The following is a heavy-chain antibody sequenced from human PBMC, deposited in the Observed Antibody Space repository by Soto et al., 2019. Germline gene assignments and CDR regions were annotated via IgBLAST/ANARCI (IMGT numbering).Heavy chain of an antibody. CDR1: GFTFSSSA. CDR2: IDAGNGNA. V-gene: IGHV1-3*01. Sequence: ASVKVSCKTSGFTFSSSAVHWVRQARGHRLEWMGWIDAGNGNANYAQKFQGRVTITRDTSASTAYMELSSLRPEDTAVYYCARSIVVVTALDYWGQGTLVTVSS. CDR3: ARSIVVVTALDY. J-gene: IGHJ4*02. D-gene: IGHD2-21*02.